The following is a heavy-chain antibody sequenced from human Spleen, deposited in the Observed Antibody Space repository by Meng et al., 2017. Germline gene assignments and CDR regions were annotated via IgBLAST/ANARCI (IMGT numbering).Heavy chain of an antibody. CDR3: ARGGGGGYTYGLAY. D-gene: IGHD5-18*01. Sequence: QVRLPGSGPGLGRPSETLSLTCSVSGASVSSGSNYWTWIRQPPGKGLEWIGYVYYNGHTSYKPSLKSRVTISMDTSKRQFSLKLTSVTAADAAVYYCARGGGGGYTYGLAYWGQGILVTVSS. V-gene: IGHV4-61*01. J-gene: IGHJ4*02. CDR2: VYYNGHT. CDR1: GASVSSGSNY.